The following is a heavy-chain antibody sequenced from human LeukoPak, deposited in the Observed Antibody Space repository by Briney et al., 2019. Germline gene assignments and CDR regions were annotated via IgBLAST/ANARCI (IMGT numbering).Heavy chain of an antibody. CDR1: GYTFTCYY. CDR2: INPDSGGT. CDR3: ARDKVLAVVGTRLFDP. D-gene: IGHD6-19*01. V-gene: IGHV1-2*06. Sequence: ASVKVSCKAAGYTFTCYYMHWVRQAPGQGLGWMGRINPDSGGTNYAQTFQGRVTMSRDTSISTAYMELSRLRSDDTAVHYCARDKVLAVVGTRLFDPWGQGTLVTVSS. J-gene: IGHJ5*02.